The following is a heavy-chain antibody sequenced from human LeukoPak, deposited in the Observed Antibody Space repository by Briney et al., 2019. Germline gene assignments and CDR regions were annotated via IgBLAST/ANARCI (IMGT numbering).Heavy chain of an antibody. CDR3: ARDWYYAFDF. Sequence: SGGSLRLSCAASGFTFSNYNTNWVRQAPGKGLEWVSYISSSSSIIYYADSVKGRFTISRDNAKNSLYLQMNSLRAEDTAVYYCARDWYYAFDFWGQGTMVTVSS. V-gene: IGHV3-48*01. J-gene: IGHJ3*01. CDR1: GFTFSNYN. CDR2: ISSSSSII. D-gene: IGHD6-13*01.